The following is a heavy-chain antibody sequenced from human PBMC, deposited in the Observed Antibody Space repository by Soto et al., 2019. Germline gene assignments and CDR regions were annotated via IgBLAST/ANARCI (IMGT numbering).Heavy chain of an antibody. V-gene: IGHV3-9*01. J-gene: IGHJ6*02. Sequence: EVQLVESGGGLVQPGRSLRLSCAASGFTFDDYAMHWVRQRPGRGLEWVSGITWNSDEIGYPDSVKGRFSISRDNAKKSLYRQMNSLRPDDTALYYCAASRGYDSSGYSGYYYGMDVWGQGTTVTVSS. D-gene: IGHD3-22*01. CDR1: GFTFDDYA. CDR2: ITWNSDEI. CDR3: AASRGYDSSGYSGYYYGMDV.